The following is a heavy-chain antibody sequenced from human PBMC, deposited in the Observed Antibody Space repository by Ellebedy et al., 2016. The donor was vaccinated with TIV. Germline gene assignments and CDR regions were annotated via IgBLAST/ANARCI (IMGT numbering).Heavy chain of an antibody. Sequence: MPSEALSLTCTVSGDSMSSRNLYWGWVRQAPGEGLQWIGSIYSTWSKYYNPSLESRVSMSLDTSENQFSLKLTSVTAADTAVYYCAADRSISWYFFWGQGTLVTVSS. D-gene: IGHD6-13*01. J-gene: IGHJ4*02. V-gene: IGHV4-39*07. CDR3: AADRSISWYFF. CDR1: GDSMSSRNLY. CDR2: IYSTWSK.